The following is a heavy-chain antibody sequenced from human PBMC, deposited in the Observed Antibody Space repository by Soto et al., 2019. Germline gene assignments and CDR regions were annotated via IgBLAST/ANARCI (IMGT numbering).Heavy chain of an antibody. CDR2: INNVATII. Sequence: EVQLVESGGGLIQPGGSLRLSCAVSGITFNSYWMHWIRQTQGKGLVWVSHINNVATIINYADSVKGRFTISRENAGNTLYLEMNSLGVEDTATYYCASDDGRGLKYWGQGTLVTVSS. CDR1: GITFNSYW. J-gene: IGHJ4*02. V-gene: IGHV3-74*01. CDR3: ASDDGRGLKY.